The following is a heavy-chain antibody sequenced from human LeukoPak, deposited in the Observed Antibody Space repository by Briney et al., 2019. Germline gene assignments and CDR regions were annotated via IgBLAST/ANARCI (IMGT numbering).Heavy chain of an antibody. CDR2: ISHSGST. D-gene: IGHD4-11*01. Sequence: SETLSLTCTVSGYSISSAYYGGWIRRPPGKGLEWIATISHSGSTYYNPSLKSRVTISADTSQNQHSLKLSSVTAADTAVYYCARVNTVMATFDYWDQGTPVTVSS. V-gene: IGHV4-38-2*02. J-gene: IGHJ4*02. CDR1: GYSISSAYY. CDR3: ARVNTVMATFDY.